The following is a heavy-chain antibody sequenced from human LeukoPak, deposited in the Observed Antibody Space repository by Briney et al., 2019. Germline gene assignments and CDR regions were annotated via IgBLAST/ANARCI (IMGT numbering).Heavy chain of an antibody. CDR2: INHSGST. J-gene: IGHJ5*02. CDR3: ARLRWLPNWFDP. Sequence: SGTLSLTCAVYGGSFSGYYWSWIRQPPGKGLEWIGEINHSGSTNYNPSLKSRVTISVDTSKNQFPLKLSSVIAADTAVYYCARLRWLPNWFDPWGQGTLVTVSS. D-gene: IGHD4-23*01. V-gene: IGHV4-34*01. CDR1: GGSFSGYY.